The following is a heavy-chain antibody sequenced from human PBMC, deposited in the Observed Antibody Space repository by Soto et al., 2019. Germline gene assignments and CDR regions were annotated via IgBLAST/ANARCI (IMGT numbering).Heavy chain of an antibody. CDR1: GYTFTSYA. CDR3: ARDSVSAAADWFRWFDP. V-gene: IGHV1-3*01. CDR2: INAGNGNT. Sequence: ASVKVSCKASGYTFTSYAMHWVRQAPGQRLEWMGWINAGNGNTKYSQKFQGRVTITRDTSASTAYMELSSLRSEDTAVYYCARDSVSAAADWFRWFDPWGQGTLVNVSS. J-gene: IGHJ5*02. D-gene: IGHD6-13*01.